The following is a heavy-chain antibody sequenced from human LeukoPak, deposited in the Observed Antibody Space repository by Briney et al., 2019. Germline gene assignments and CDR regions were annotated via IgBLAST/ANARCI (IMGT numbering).Heavy chain of an antibody. CDR2: ISAYNGNT. V-gene: IGHV1-18*01. D-gene: IGHD3-10*01. CDR1: GYTFTSYG. J-gene: IGHJ3*02. CDR3: ASQGDYYGSGSYSVDAFDI. Sequence: ASVKVSCKASGYTFTSYGISWVRQAPGQGLEWMGWISAYNGNTNYAQKLQGRVTMTTDTSTSTAYMELRSLRSDDTAVYYCASQGDYYGSGSYSVDAFDIWGQGTMVTVSS.